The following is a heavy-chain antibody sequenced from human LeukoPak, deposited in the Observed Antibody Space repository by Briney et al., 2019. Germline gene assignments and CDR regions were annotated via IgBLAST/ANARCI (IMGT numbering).Heavy chain of an antibody. Sequence: GGSLRLSCTASGFTFSTYGMDWVRQVPGKGLKWVSYISSDSSAINYADSVKGRFTISRDNAKNSLFLQMNSLRDDDTAVYYCARGGGTRPDYWGQGTLVTVSS. CDR3: ARGGGTRPDY. CDR2: ISSDSSAI. D-gene: IGHD3-10*01. J-gene: IGHJ4*02. CDR1: GFTFSTYG. V-gene: IGHV3-48*02.